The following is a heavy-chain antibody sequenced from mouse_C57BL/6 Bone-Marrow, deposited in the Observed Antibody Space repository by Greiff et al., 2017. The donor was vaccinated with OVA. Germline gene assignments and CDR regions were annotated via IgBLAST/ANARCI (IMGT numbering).Heavy chain of an antibody. J-gene: IGHJ2*01. CDR1: GYTFTSYG. CDR3: ASQWGTVFDY. D-gene: IGHD1-1*01. CDR2: IYPRSGNT. V-gene: IGHV1-81*01. Sequence: VQVVESGAELARPGASVKLSCKASGYTFTSYGISWVKQRTGQGLEWIGEIYPRSGNTYYNEKFQGKATLTADKSSSTAYMELRSLTSEDSAVYFCASQWGTVFDYWGQGTTLTVSS.